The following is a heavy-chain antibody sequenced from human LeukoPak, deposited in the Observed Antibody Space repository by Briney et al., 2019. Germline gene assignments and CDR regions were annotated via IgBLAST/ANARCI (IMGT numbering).Heavy chain of an antibody. V-gene: IGHV3-23*01. Sequence: GSLRLSCAASGFTFSSYAMSWVRQAPGKGLEWVSAISGSGGSTYYADSVKGRFTISRDNSKNTLYLLLNSLKSEDAAVYYCAKDLYASCTGGSCSGYFDYWGQGTLVTVSS. CDR3: AKDLYASCTGGSCSGYFDY. D-gene: IGHD2-15*01. CDR2: ISGSGGST. CDR1: GFTFSSYA. J-gene: IGHJ4*02.